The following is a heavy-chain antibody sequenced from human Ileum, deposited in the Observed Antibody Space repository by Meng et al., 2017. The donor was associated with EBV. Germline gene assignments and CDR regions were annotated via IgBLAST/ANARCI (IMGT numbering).Heavy chain of an antibody. CDR2: IDQSGYT. J-gene: IGHJ5*02. V-gene: IGHV4-34*01. CDR1: GGSFNDYY. CDR3: ARYGRCNGNSFYCFDP. Sequence: GPLQQWGTGLFKLSETLSLTCVVYGGSFNDYYWTWIRQPPGKGLEWIGEIDQSGYTKFNPSLSSRATISRDTSNNQFSLRLNSVTAADTALYYCARYGRCNGNSFYCFDPWGQGTLVTVSS. D-gene: IGHD4-23*01.